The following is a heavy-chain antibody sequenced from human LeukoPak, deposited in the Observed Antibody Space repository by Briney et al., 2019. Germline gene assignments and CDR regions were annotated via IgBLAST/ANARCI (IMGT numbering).Heavy chain of an antibody. Sequence: PSETLSLTCTVSGGSISSGDCYWSWIRQPPGKGLEWIGYIYYSGSTYYNPSLKSRVTISVDTSKNQFSLKLSSVTAADTAVYYCARDNLSRFVEWFNWFDPWGQGTLVTVSS. J-gene: IGHJ5*02. CDR2: IYYSGST. CDR1: GGSISSGDCY. CDR3: ARDNLSRFVEWFNWFDP. V-gene: IGHV4-30-4*08. D-gene: IGHD3-3*01.